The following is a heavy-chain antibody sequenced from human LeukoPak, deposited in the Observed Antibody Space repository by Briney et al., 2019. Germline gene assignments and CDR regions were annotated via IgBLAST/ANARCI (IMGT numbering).Heavy chain of an antibody. V-gene: IGHV3-74*01. D-gene: IGHD6-13*01. CDR3: VRDDSSHFDY. CDR2: INRDGSST. Sequence: GGSLRLSCAASGFTFRSYWMHWVRQAPGKGLVWVSRINRDGSSTNYAGSVKGRFTISRDNAKNTLYLQMNSLRAEDTAVYYCVRDDSSHFDYWGQGALVTVSS. J-gene: IGHJ4*02. CDR1: GFTFRSYW.